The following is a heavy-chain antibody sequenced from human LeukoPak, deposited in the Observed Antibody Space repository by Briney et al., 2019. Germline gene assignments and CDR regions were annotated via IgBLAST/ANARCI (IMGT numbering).Heavy chain of an antibody. Sequence: SETLSLTCTVSGGSISSSYWSWLRQPPGKGLEWIGHFSYSGNTKYNPYLKSRVTISVDTSKNQFSLKLNSVTAADTAVYYCARASGSTVVNQSFDYWGQGTLVTVSS. D-gene: IGHD4-23*01. CDR1: GGSISSSY. J-gene: IGHJ4*02. CDR3: ARASGSTVVNQSFDY. V-gene: IGHV4-59*01. CDR2: FSYSGNT.